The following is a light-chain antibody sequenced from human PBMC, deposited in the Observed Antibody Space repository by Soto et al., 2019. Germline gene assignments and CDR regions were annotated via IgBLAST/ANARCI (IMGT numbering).Light chain of an antibody. V-gene: IGLV6-57*03. J-gene: IGLJ3*02. CDR1: SGSIASNY. CDR2: EDN. CDR3: HSYDPNNWV. Sequence: NFMLTQPHSVSESPGKTVTISCTRSSGSIASNYVQWYQQRPGCAPTTMIYEDNRRPSGVPDRFSGSIDSSSNSASLTVSGLKTEDEADYYCHSYDPNNWVFGGGTRSPS.